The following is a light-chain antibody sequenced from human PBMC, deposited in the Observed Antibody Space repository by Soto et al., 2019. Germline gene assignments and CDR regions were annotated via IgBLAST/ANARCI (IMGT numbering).Light chain of an antibody. J-gene: IGLJ2*01. CDR1: SSDVGGYNY. CDR2: DVS. Sequence: QSALTQPASVSGSPGQSITISCTGTSSDVGGYNYVSWYQQHPGKAPKLMIYDVSNRPSGVSNRFSGSKSGNTASLTISGLQAEDEADYYCSSYTSSSTVVFAGGTKLT. V-gene: IGLV2-14*01. CDR3: SSYTSSSTVV.